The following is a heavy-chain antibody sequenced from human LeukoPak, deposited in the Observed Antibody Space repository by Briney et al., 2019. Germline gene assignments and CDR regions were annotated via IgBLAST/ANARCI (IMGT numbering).Heavy chain of an antibody. J-gene: IGHJ4*02. CDR1: GFTFSSYA. D-gene: IGHD1-26*01. CDR3: AKWELLDHYFDY. Sequence: GGSLRLSCAASGFTFSSYAMSWVRQAPGKGLEWVSAISGSGGSTYYADSVKGRFTISRDNSKDTLYLQMNSLRAEDTAVYYCAKWELLDHYFDYWGQGTLVTVSS. V-gene: IGHV3-23*01. CDR2: ISGSGGST.